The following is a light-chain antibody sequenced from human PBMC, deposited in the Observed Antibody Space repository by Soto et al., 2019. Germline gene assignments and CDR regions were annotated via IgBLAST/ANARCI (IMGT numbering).Light chain of an antibody. Sequence: VLTQSRAPVSVSPWERPTLSCRARQSVSSNLAWYQQKPGQAPRLLIYGASTRAAGIPARFSGSGSGTDFTLTISSLEHEEFAVYYCQQRSNLHTVGQGTRVEIK. CDR3: QQRSNLHT. V-gene: IGKV3-11*01. CDR2: GAS. CDR1: QSVSSN. J-gene: IGKJ5*01.